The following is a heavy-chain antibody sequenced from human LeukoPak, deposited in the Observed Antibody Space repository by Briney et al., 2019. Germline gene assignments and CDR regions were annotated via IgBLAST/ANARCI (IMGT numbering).Heavy chain of an antibody. V-gene: IGHV4-4*07. CDR1: GGSISSYY. D-gene: IGHD5-18*01. Sequence: SETLSLTCTVSGGSISSYYWSWIWQPAGKGLEWIGRIYTSGSTNYNPSLKSRVTMSVDTSKNQFSLKLSSVTAADTAVYYCARDPSLYSYGNFDPWGQGTLVTVSS. CDR2: IYTSGST. J-gene: IGHJ5*02. CDR3: ARDPSLYSYGNFDP.